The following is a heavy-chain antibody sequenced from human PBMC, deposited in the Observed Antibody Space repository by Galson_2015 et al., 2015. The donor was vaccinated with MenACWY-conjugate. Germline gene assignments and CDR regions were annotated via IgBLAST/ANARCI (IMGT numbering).Heavy chain of an antibody. V-gene: IGHV3-74*01. CDR1: GFIFNIYW. J-gene: IGHJ4*02. D-gene: IGHD1-26*01. Sequence: SLRLSCAASGFIFNIYWMHWVRQAPGKGLVWVSRITPVGSSTTYADSVKDRFTISRDNAKNTLYLQMNSLRPEDTAVFYCAKSRGASFYFDSWGQGTLVTVSS. CDR2: ITPVGSST. CDR3: AKSRGASFYFDS.